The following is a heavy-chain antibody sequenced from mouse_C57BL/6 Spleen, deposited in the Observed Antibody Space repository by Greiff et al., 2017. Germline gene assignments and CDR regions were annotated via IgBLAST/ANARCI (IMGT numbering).Heavy chain of an antibody. CDR1: GYTFTSYW. J-gene: IGHJ1*03. CDR2: IYPSDSET. D-gene: IGHD1-1*01. V-gene: IGHV1-61*01. Sequence: QVQLKQPGAELVRPGSSVKLSCKASGYTFTSYWMDWVKQRPGQGLEWIGNIYPSDSETHYNQKFKDKATLTVDKSSSTAYMQLSSLTSEDSAVYYCARKSYGSSYWYFDVWGTGTTVTVSS. CDR3: ARKSYGSSYWYFDV.